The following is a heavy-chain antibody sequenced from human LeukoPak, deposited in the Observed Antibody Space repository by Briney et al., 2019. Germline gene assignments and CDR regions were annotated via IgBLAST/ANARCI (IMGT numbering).Heavy chain of an antibody. J-gene: IGHJ4*02. CDR1: GGSISSYY. D-gene: IGHD3-10*01. CDR3: ATSSGGTMVRGVIGWYFDY. V-gene: IGHV4-4*07. Sequence: SETLSLTCTVSGGSISSYYWSWIRQPAGKGLEWIGRIYTSGSTNYSPSLKSRVTMSVDTSKNQFSLKLSSVTAADTAVYYCATSSGGTMVRGVIGWYFDYWGQGTLVTVSS. CDR2: IYTSGST.